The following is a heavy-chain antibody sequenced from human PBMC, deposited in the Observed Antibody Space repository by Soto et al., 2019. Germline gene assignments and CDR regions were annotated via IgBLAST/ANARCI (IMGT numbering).Heavy chain of an antibody. D-gene: IGHD3-3*01. CDR1: GFTFSGSA. Sequence: EVQLVESGGGLVQPGGSLKLSCAASGFTFSGSAMHGVRQASGKGLEWVGRIRSKANNYATAYGASVKGRFNISRDDSKNTAYLQMNSLKTEDTAVYYCSRQASDFWSGKPQYYMDVWGKGTTVTVSS. CDR2: IRSKANNYAT. V-gene: IGHV3-73*01. CDR3: SRQASDFWSGKPQYYMDV. J-gene: IGHJ6*03.